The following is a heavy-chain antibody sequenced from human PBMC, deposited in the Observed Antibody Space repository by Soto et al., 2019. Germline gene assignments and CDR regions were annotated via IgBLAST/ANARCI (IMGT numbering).Heavy chain of an antibody. D-gene: IGHD3-3*01. Sequence: SQTLSLTCAISGDSVSSNSAAWNWIRQSPPRGLEWLGRTYYRSKWYNDYAVSVKSRITINPDTSKNQSSLQLNSVTPEDTAVYYCARSHRIFGVVGYWGQGTLVTVSS. CDR1: GDSVSSNSAA. J-gene: IGHJ4*02. V-gene: IGHV6-1*01. CDR2: TYYRSKWYN. CDR3: ARSHRIFGVVGY.